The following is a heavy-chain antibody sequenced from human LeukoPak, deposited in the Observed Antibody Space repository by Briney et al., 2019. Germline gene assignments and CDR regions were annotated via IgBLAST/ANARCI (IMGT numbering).Heavy chain of an antibody. Sequence: GGSLRLSCAASGFTFRSYAMSWVRQAPGKGLEWVSAISGSGGSAYYADSAKGRFTISRDNSKNTLYLQMNSLRAEDTAVYYCGREYASSGYCDSWGQGTLVTVSS. CDR2: ISGSGGSA. D-gene: IGHD3-22*01. V-gene: IGHV3-23*01. J-gene: IGHJ4*02. CDR3: GREYASSGYCDS. CDR1: GFTFRSYA.